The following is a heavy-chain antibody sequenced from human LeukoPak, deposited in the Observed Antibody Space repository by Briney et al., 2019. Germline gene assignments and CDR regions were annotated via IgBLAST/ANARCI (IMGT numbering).Heavy chain of an antibody. D-gene: IGHD2-21*02. J-gene: IGHJ1*01. V-gene: IGHV3-7*01. CDR3: TGWGDTTAEYFQR. CDR1: GFTFNRCW. CDR2: INPDGRDT. Sequence: GGSLRLSCVVSGFTFNRCWMNWVRQAPGKGLEWVAHINPDGRDTYYVDSVKGRFTISRDNAQNSMYLQMNSLRVEDTAVYYCTGWGDTTAEYFQRWGQGTLVTASS.